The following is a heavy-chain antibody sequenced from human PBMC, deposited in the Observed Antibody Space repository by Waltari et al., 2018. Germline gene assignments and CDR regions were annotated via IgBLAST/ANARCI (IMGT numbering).Heavy chain of an antibody. CDR3: ATSSSGWYQDASDV. Sequence: QVQLVQSGAEVKKTGSSVRVSCKASGGARSSSAIRWVRQAPGQGLEWMGGMIPMFGAPNYAQKFQGRITITTDESTRTDYMELSSLRSDDTAVYFCATSSSGWYQDASDVWGHGTLVTV. J-gene: IGHJ3*01. V-gene: IGHV1-69*05. CDR1: GGARSSSA. D-gene: IGHD6-19*01. CDR2: MIPMFGAP.